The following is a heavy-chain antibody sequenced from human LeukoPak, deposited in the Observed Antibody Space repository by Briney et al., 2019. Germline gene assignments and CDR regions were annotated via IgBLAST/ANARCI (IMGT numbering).Heavy chain of an antibody. D-gene: IGHD2-8*01. Sequence: PGGSLRLSCAVSGFTFSSYWMHWVRQAPGKGLVWVSRINIDGSSTSYADSVKGRFTISRDNAKNSVYLQTDNLRAEDTAVYYCARAVGMGNGAHFDSWGQGSLVIVSS. J-gene: IGHJ4*02. CDR3: ARAVGMGNGAHFDS. CDR2: INIDGSST. V-gene: IGHV3-74*01. CDR1: GFTFSSYW.